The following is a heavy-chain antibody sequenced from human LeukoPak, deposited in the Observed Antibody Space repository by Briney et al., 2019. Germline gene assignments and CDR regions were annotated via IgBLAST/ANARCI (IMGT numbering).Heavy chain of an antibody. CDR1: GGSFSGYY. CDR3: ARPRYGSGIYTY. V-gene: IGHV4-34*01. D-gene: IGHD3-10*01. CDR2: SNDSGST. J-gene: IGHJ4*02. Sequence: PSETLSLTCAVPGGSFSGYYWSWIRQPPGKGLEWIGESNDSGSTNYNPSLKSRVTISVDTSKNQFSLKLSSVTAADTAVYYCARPRYGSGIYTYWGQGTLVTVSS.